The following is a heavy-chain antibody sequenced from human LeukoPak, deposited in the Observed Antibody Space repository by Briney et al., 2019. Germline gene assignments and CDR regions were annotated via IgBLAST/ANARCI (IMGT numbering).Heavy chain of an antibody. J-gene: IGHJ3*02. V-gene: IGHV1-2*02. CDR3: ARADYYDSTAFDI. CDR1: GYTFTGYY. D-gene: IGHD3-22*01. CDR2: INPNSGGT. Sequence: ASVKVSCKASGYTFTGYYTHWVRQAPGQGLEWMGWINPNSGGTNYAQKFQGRVTMTRDTSISTAYMELSRLRSDDTAVYYCARADYYDSTAFDIWGQGTMVTVSS.